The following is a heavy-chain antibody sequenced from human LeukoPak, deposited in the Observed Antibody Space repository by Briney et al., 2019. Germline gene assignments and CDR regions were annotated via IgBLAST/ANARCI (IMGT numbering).Heavy chain of an antibody. CDR2: FDPEDDET. V-gene: IGHV1-24*01. D-gene: IGHD1-26*01. J-gene: IGHJ4*02. CDR1: GYTLTELS. Sequence: ASVKVSCKVSGYTLTELSMHWVRQAPGKGLEWMGGFDPEDDETIYAQKFQGRVTMTEDTSTDTANMELSSLRSEDTAVYYCATDNVGARGFDYWGQGTLVTVSS. CDR3: ATDNVGARGFDY.